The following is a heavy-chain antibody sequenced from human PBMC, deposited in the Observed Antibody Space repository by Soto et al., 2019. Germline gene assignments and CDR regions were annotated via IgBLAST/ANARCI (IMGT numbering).Heavy chain of an antibody. J-gene: IGHJ3*02. Sequence: SSVKVSCKASGYTFTGYYMHWVRQAPGQGLEWMGWINPNSGGTNYAQKLQGRVTMTRDTSISTAYMELSRLRSDDTAVYYCARERGDCSGGGCYSRGSRGAFDIWGRGTMVTVSS. V-gene: IGHV1-2*02. CDR3: ARERGDCSGGGCYSRGSRGAFDI. CDR1: GYTFTGYY. CDR2: INPNSGGT. D-gene: IGHD2-15*01.